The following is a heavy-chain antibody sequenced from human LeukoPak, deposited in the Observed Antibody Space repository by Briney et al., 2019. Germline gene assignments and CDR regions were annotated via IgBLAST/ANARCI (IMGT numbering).Heavy chain of an antibody. CDR3: ARVVGYYDSSGYYSPVSYFDY. D-gene: IGHD3-22*01. V-gene: IGHV3-21*01. Sequence: GGSLRLSCAASGFTFSSYSMNWVRQAPGKGLEWVSSISSSSSYIYYADSVKGRFSISRDNAKNSLYLQMNSLRAEDTAVYYCARVVGYYDSSGYYSPVSYFDYWGQGTLVTVSS. J-gene: IGHJ4*02. CDR1: GFTFSSYS. CDR2: ISSSSSYI.